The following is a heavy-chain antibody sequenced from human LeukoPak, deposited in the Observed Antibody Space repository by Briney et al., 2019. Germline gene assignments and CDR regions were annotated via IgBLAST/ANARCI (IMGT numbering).Heavy chain of an antibody. Sequence: GGSLRLSCAASGFTFSSYWMSWVRQAPGKGLEWVANIKQDGSGKYYVDSVKGRFTISRDNAKNSLYLQMDSLRAEDTAVYYCARDGDMVSFDYWGQGTLVTVSS. J-gene: IGHJ4*02. V-gene: IGHV3-7*03. D-gene: IGHD3-10*01. CDR1: GFTFSSYW. CDR2: IKQDGSGK. CDR3: ARDGDMVSFDY.